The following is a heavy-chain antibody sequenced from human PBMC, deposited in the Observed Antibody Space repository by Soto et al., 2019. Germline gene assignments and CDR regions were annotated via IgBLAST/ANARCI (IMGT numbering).Heavy chain of an antibody. D-gene: IGHD3-22*01. V-gene: IGHV3-23*01. CDR2: ISGSGGST. CDR1: GFTFSSYE. J-gene: IGHJ4*02. CDR3: AKIQYFDTSGHM. Sequence: GGSLRLSCAASGFTFSSYEMSWVRQAPGKGLEWVSAISGSGGSTYYADSVKGRFTISRDNSKNTLYLQMNGLRAEDTAVYYCAKIQYFDTSGHMWGQGTPVTAPQ.